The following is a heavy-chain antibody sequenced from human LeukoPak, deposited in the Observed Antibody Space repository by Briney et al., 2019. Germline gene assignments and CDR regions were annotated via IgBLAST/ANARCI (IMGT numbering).Heavy chain of an antibody. V-gene: IGHV4-30-2*01. J-gene: IGHJ4*02. Sequence: SETLSLTCTVSGGSISSGGYYWSWIRQPPGKGLEWIGYIYHSGSTYYNPSLKSRVTISVDRSKNQFSLKLSSVTAAGTAVYYCAREASSSWYARRFGYWGQGTLVTVSS. CDR3: AREASSSWYARRFGY. CDR1: GGSISSGGYY. D-gene: IGHD6-13*01. CDR2: IYHSGST.